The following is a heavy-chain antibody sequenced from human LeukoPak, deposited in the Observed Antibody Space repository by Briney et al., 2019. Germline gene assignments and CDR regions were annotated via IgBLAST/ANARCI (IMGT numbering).Heavy chain of an antibody. CDR3: TRGSSAYCGGDCYSYY. CDR1: GFTLGDYA. Sequence: GGSLRLSCTASGFTLGDYAMSWFRPAPGKGLEWVGFIRSKAYGGTTEYAASVKGRFTISRDDSKSIAYLQMNSLKTEDTAVYYCTRGSSAYCGGDCYSYYWGQGTLVTVSS. CDR2: IRSKAYGGTT. V-gene: IGHV3-49*03. D-gene: IGHD2-21*02. J-gene: IGHJ4*02.